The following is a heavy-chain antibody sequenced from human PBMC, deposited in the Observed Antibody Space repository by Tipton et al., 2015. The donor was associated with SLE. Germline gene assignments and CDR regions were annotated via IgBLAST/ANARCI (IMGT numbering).Heavy chain of an antibody. CDR1: DDSIRDYY. CDR3: ARQLGYGDPFAFDH. V-gene: IGHV4-59*08. CDR2: IPYSGST. Sequence: TLSLTCSVSDDSIRDYYFSWIRQPPGKELEWIGYIPYSGSTVYNPSLESRVTISLDTSKNHLSLKLRSVTAADTAIYYCARQLGYGDPFAFDHWSQGTLVTVSS. D-gene: IGHD4-17*01. J-gene: IGHJ4*02.